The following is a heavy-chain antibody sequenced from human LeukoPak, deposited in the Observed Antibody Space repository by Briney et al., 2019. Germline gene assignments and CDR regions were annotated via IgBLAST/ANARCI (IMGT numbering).Heavy chain of an antibody. D-gene: IGHD3-16*02. J-gene: IGHJ4*02. CDR2: IYYSGST. Sequence: PSETLSLTCTVSGGSISSGGYYWSWIRQHPGKGLEWIGYIYYSGSTYHNPSLKSRVTISVDTSKNQFSLKLSSVTAADTAVYYCARWSRYYLDYWGQGTLVTVSS. CDR3: ARWSRYYLDY. CDR1: GGSISSGGYY. V-gene: IGHV4-31*03.